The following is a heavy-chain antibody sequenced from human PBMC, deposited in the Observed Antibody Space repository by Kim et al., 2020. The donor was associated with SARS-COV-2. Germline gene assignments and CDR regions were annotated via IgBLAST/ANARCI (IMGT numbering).Heavy chain of an antibody. Sequence: PSLKSRVPISVDTSKNPFSLKLSSVTAADTAVYYCARPPTTVGLHAFDIWGQGTMVTVSS. V-gene: IGHV4-39*01. D-gene: IGHD4-17*01. J-gene: IGHJ3*02. CDR3: ARPPTTVGLHAFDI.